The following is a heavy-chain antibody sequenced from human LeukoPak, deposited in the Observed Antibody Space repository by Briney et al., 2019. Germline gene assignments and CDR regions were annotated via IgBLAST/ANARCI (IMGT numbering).Heavy chain of an antibody. CDR3: ASGLRGYSY. CDR2: INGDGRST. V-gene: IGHV3-74*01. D-gene: IGHD5-18*01. J-gene: IGHJ4*02. Sequence: GGSLRLCCVASGFTFSSYWMHWVRQAPGKGLVWGSRINGDGRSTSYADSVKGRFTISRDNAKNTLYLQMNSLRAEDTAVYYCASGLRGYSYWGQGTLVTVSS. CDR1: GFTFSSYW.